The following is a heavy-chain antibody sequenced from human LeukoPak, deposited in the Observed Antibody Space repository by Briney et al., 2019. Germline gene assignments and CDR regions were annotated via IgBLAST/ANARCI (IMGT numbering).Heavy chain of an antibody. CDR2: ISGSGGST. D-gene: IGHD2-15*01. CDR3: AKDLRRSCSGGSCYSSDVFDY. Sequence: GGSLRLSCAASGFTFSSYAMSWVRQAPGKGLEWVSAISGSGGSTYYADSVKGRFTISRDNSKNTLYLQMNSLRAEDTALYYCAKDLRRSCSGGSCYSSDVFDYWGQGILVTVSS. CDR1: GFTFSSYA. J-gene: IGHJ4*02. V-gene: IGHV3-23*01.